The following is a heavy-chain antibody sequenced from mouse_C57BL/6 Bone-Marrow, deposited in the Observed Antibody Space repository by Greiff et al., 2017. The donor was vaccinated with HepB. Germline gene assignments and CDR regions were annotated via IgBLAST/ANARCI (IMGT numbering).Heavy chain of an antibody. CDR3: TRLAYYSNSAS. CDR2: IDPETGGT. V-gene: IGHV1-15*01. Sequence: QVQLQQSGAELVRPGASVTLSCTASGFTFTDYEMHWVKQTPVHGLEWIGAIDPETGGTAYNQKFKGKAILTADKSSSTAYMELRSLTSEDSAVYYCTRLAYYSNSASWGQGTLVTVSA. CDR1: GFTFTDYE. J-gene: IGHJ3*01. D-gene: IGHD2-5*01.